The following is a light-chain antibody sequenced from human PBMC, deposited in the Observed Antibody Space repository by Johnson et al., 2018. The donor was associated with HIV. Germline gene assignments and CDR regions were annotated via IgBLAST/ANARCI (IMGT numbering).Light chain of an antibody. J-gene: IGLJ1*01. V-gene: IGLV1-51*02. CDR3: GTWDSSLSAGV. Sequence: QSVLTQPPSVSAAPGHKVTISCSGSSSNMGNNYVSWYQQLPGTAPKLLIYENNKRPSGIPDRFSGSKSGTSATLGITGLQTGDEADYYCGTWDSSLSAGVFGTGTKVTVL. CDR2: ENN. CDR1: SSNMGNNY.